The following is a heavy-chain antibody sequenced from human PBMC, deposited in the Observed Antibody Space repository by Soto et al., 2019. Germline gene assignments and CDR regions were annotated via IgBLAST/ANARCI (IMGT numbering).Heavy chain of an antibody. CDR3: ARRWSRSLNWFDP. CDR2: IYYSGST. J-gene: IGHJ5*02. CDR1: GGSISSYY. V-gene: IGHV4-59*08. D-gene: IGHD6-6*01. Sequence: QVQLQESGPGLVKPSETLSLTCTVSGGSISSYYWSWIRQPPGKGLEWIGYIYYSGSTNYNPSLKSRVTISVDTSKNQFSLTLSSVTAADTAVYYCARRWSRSLNWFDPWGQGTLVTVSS.